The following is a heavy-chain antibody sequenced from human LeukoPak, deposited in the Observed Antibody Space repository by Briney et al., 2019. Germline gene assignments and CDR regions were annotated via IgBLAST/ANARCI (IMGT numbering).Heavy chain of an antibody. V-gene: IGHV3-21*01. D-gene: IGHD4-17*01. J-gene: IGHJ5*02. CDR3: AREKDDHGDPGPLDA. Sequence: GGSLRLSCAASGFTFSSYTMNWVRQAPGKGLEWVSSISSSSTYINYADSVKGRFTISRDNAKNSLYLQMSSLRAEDTAVYYCAREKDDHGDPGPLDAWGQGDLVTVSS. CDR2: ISSSSTYI. CDR1: GFTFSSYT.